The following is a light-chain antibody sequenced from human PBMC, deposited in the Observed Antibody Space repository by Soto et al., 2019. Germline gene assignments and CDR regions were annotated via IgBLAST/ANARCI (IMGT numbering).Light chain of an antibody. J-gene: IGLJ1*01. CDR2: DVN. CDR1: TSDVGGYNY. Sequence: QSMLTQPRSVSGSLGQSVTISCTRTTSDVGGYNYVSWYQHHPGKAPKLIIYDVNNRPSGVPDRFSGSKSGNTASLTISGLRPEDEADYHCCSYAGSYLYVFGTGTKVTVL. V-gene: IGLV2-11*01. CDR3: CSYAGSYLYV.